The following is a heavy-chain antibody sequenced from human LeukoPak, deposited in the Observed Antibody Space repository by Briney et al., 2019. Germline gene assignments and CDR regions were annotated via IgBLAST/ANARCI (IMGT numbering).Heavy chain of an antibody. D-gene: IGHD4-11*01. CDR3: ARPHYGDYSNYAFDP. Sequence: SETLSLTCTVSGGSISSGGYYWSWIRQHPGKGLEWIGYIYYSGSTYYNPSLKSRVTISVDTSKNQFSLKLSSVTAADTAVCYCARPHYGDYSNYAFDPWGQGTLVTVSS. CDR2: IYYSGST. V-gene: IGHV4-31*03. J-gene: IGHJ5*02. CDR1: GGSISSGGYY.